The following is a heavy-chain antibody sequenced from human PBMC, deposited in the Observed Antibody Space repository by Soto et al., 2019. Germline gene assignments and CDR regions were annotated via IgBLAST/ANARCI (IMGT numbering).Heavy chain of an antibody. J-gene: IGHJ4*02. V-gene: IGHV1-69*02. CDR2: IIPILGIA. CDR1: GGTFSSYT. D-gene: IGHD3-16*02. Sequence: SVKVSCKASGGTFSSYTIIWVRQAPGQGLEWMGRIIPILGIANYAQKFQGRVTITADESTSTAYMELSSLRSEDTAVYYCASVAYDYVWGSYQRYFDYWGQGTLVTVS. CDR3: ASVAYDYVWGSYQRYFDY.